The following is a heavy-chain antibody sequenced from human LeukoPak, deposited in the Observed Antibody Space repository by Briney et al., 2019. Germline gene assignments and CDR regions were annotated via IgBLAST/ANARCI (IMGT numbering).Heavy chain of an antibody. CDR2: IYHSGST. CDR1: GYSISSGYY. V-gene: IGHV4-38-2*02. J-gene: IGHJ4*02. CDR3: ARARLHHNYGSGTSFDY. D-gene: IGHD3-10*01. Sequence: SETLSLTCTVSGYSISSGYYWGWIRQPPGKGLEWIGSIYHSGSTYYNPSLKSRVTISVDTPKNQFSLQLNSVTPEDTAVYYCARARLHHNYGSGTSFDYWGQGTLVTVSS.